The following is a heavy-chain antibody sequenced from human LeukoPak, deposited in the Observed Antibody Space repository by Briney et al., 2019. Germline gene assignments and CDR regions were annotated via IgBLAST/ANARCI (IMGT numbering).Heavy chain of an antibody. Sequence: GGSLRLSCAASGFTFSSYWMHWVRQAPGKGLAWVSRINSDGNITTYADSVKGRFTISRDNAKNTLYLQMNSLRAEDTAVYYCVREYTSSSGRAFDYWGQGTLVTVSS. D-gene: IGHD6-6*01. CDR1: GFTFSSYW. CDR3: VREYTSSSGRAFDY. J-gene: IGHJ4*02. CDR2: INSDGNIT. V-gene: IGHV3-74*01.